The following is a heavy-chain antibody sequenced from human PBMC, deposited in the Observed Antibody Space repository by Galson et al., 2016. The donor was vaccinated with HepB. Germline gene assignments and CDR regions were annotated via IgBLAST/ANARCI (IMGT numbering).Heavy chain of an antibody. CDR3: AKADYGDSSFLFHY. D-gene: IGHD4-17*01. V-gene: IGHV3-43*01. J-gene: IGHJ4*02. CDR1: GFKFDDFA. CDR2: ISWDGVVK. Sequence: SLRLSCAASGFKFDDFAMHWVRQLPGKGLEWVSFISWDGVVKHYGDSVRGRFTISRDNSKNSLYLQMSSLRTEDTALYYCAKADYGDSSFLFHYWGQGTQVTVSS.